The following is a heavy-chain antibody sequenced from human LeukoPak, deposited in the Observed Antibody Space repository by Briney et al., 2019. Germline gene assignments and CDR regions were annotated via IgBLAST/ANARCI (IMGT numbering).Heavy chain of an antibody. J-gene: IGHJ4*02. Sequence: PSETLSLTCAVYGGSFSGYYWSWIRQPPGKGLEWIGEINHSGSTNYNPSLKSRVTISVDTSKNQFSLKLSSVTAADTAVYYCARVSMGGSYFSFDYWGQGTLVTVSS. CDR3: ARVSMGGSYFSFDY. D-gene: IGHD1-26*01. CDR2: INHSGST. V-gene: IGHV4-34*01. CDR1: GGSFSGYY.